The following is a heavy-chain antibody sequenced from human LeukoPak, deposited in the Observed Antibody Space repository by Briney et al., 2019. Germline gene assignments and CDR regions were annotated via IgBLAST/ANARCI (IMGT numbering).Heavy chain of an antibody. D-gene: IGHD4-17*01. CDR2: IYYSGST. CDR3: ARHEDCGDYVGYFDY. J-gene: IGHJ4*02. Sequence: SETLSLTCTVSGGSISSSSYYWGWIRQPPGKGLEWIGSIYYSGSTYYNPSLKSRVTISVDTSKNQFSLKLSSVTAADTAVYYCARHEDCGDYVGYFDYWGQGTLVTVSS. V-gene: IGHV4-39*01. CDR1: GGSISSSSYY.